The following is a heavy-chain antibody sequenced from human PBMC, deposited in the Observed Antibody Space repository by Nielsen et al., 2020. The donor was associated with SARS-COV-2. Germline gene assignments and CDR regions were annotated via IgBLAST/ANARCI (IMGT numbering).Heavy chain of an antibody. CDR3: ASIAVAGTRPFDY. CDR1: GYTFTGYY. V-gene: IGHV1-2*06. Sequence: ASVKVFCKASGYTFTGYYMHWVRQAPGQGLEWMGRINPNSGGTNYAQKFQGRVTMTRDTSISTAYMELSRLRSDDTAVYYCASIAVAGTRPFDYWGQGTLVTVSS. J-gene: IGHJ4*02. D-gene: IGHD6-19*01. CDR2: INPNSGGT.